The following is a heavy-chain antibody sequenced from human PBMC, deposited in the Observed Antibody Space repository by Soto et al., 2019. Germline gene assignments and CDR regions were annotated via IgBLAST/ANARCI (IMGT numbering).Heavy chain of an antibody. CDR1: GFTFSSYA. CDR2: ISGSGGST. J-gene: IGHJ4*01. CDR3: AKGGDEYYPFDY. D-gene: IGHD1-26*01. Sequence: EVQLLESGGGLVQPGGSLRLSCAASGFTFSSYAMSWVRQAPGKGLEWVSAISGSGGSTYYADSVKGRFTISRDNSNNTLYLQMNTLRAEDTAVYYCAKGGDEYYPFDYCVHGTLVTVSS. V-gene: IGHV3-23*01.